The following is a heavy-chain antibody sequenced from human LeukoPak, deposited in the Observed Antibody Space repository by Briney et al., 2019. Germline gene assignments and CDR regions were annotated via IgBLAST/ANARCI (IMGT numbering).Heavy chain of an antibody. CDR3: ARALFEAPAWFDP. D-gene: IGHD2-21*01. J-gene: IGHJ5*02. V-gene: IGHV4-34*01. CDR1: GFIFSGYT. Sequence: GSLRLSCAASGFIFSGYTMNWVRQAPGKGLEWIGEINHSGSTYYNPSLKSRVTISVDTSKNQLSLKVSSVTAADTAVYYCARALFEAPAWFDPWGQGTLVTISS. CDR2: INHSGST.